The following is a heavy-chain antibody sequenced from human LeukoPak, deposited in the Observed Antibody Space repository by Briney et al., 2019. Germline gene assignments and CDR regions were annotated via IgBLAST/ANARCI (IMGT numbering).Heavy chain of an antibody. Sequence: GESLRLSCAASGFTFQNYAMFWVRQTPVKGLEWVAFISYDGKVDYYADSVRGRFTVSRDNSKNTLYLQMNSLRVEDAAVYYCAKDSVYGGWGNAFDIWGQGTMVTVSS. D-gene: IGHD3-16*01. CDR2: ISYDGKVD. CDR3: AKDSVYGGWGNAFDI. J-gene: IGHJ3*02. CDR1: GFTFQNYA. V-gene: IGHV3-30*04.